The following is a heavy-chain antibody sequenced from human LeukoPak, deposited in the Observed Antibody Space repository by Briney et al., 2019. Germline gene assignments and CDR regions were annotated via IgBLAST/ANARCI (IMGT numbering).Heavy chain of an antibody. V-gene: IGHV3-9*03. Sequence: GRSLRLSCAASGFTFDDYAMHWVRQAPGKGLEWVSGISWNSGSIGYADSVKGRFTISRDNAKDSLYLQMNSLRAEGMALYYCAKDIGYSSSWYYFDYWGQGTLVTVSS. J-gene: IGHJ4*02. D-gene: IGHD6-13*01. CDR1: GFTFDDYA. CDR3: AKDIGYSSSWYYFDY. CDR2: ISWNSGSI.